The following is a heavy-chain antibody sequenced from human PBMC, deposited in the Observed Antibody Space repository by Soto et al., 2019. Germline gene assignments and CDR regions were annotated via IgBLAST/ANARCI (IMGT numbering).Heavy chain of an antibody. CDR1: GFTFSSYA. CDR3: ARGGGIAAAGTGRFDP. Sequence: GGSLRLSCAASGFTFSSYAMHWVRQAPGKGLEWVAIISYDGNNKYYADSVKGRFTISRDNSKNTLSLQMNSLRSEDMAVFYCARGGGIAAAGTGRFDPWGQGTLVTVSS. J-gene: IGHJ5*02. CDR2: ISYDGNNK. D-gene: IGHD6-13*01. V-gene: IGHV3-30-3*01.